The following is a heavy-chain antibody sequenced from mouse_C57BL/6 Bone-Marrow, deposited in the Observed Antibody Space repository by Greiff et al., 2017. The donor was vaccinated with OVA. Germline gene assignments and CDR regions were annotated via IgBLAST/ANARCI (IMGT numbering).Heavy chain of an antibody. CDR2: ISYDGSN. D-gene: IGHD2-4*01. V-gene: IGHV3-6*01. CDR1: GYSITSGYY. CDR3: ATYYDYDGFGAMDY. Sequence: EVKLMESGPGLVKPSQSLSLTCSVTGYSITSGYYWNWIRQFPGNKLEWMGYISYDGSNNYNPSLKNRISITRDTSKNQFFLKLNSVTTEDTATYYCATYYDYDGFGAMDYWGQGTSVTVSS. J-gene: IGHJ4*01.